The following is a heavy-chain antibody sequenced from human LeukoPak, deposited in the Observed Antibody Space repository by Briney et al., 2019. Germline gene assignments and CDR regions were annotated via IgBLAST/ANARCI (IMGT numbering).Heavy chain of an antibody. CDR2: MNPNSGNT. Sequence: ASVKVSCKASGYTFISYDINWVRQATGQGLEWMGWMNPNSGNTGYAQKFQGRVTMTRNTSISTAYMELSSLRSEDTAAYYCAREGVDVGPSGYYYGMDVWGQGTTVTVSS. V-gene: IGHV1-8*01. CDR1: GYTFISYD. CDR3: AREGVDVGPSGYYYGMDV. D-gene: IGHD2-15*01. J-gene: IGHJ6*02.